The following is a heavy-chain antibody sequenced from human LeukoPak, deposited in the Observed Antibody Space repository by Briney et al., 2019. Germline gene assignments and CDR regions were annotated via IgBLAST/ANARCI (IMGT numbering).Heavy chain of an antibody. CDR1: VFTFSSYG. V-gene: IGHV3-33*06. CDR2: IWYDGSNK. D-gene: IGHD6-13*01. Sequence: GGSLRLSCAASVFTFSSYGMHWVRQAPGKGLEWVAVIWYDGSNKYYADSVKGRFTISRDNSKNTLYLQMDSLRAEDAAVYYCAKDWKSRIAAAAPFDYWGQGTLVTVSS. CDR3: AKDWKSRIAAAAPFDY. J-gene: IGHJ4*02.